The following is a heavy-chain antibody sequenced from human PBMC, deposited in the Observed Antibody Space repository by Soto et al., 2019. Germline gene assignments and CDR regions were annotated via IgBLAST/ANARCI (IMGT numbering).Heavy chain of an antibody. V-gene: IGHV1-18*01. J-gene: IGHJ5*02. D-gene: IGHD6-13*01. CDR1: GNTVPNYA. CDR2: ISAYNGNT. Sequence: ASVKVSCKASGNTVPNYAIHWVRQAPGQGLEWMGWISAYNGNTNYAQKLQGRVTMTTDTSTSTAYMELRSLRSDDTAVYYCARVSVRSSWQRKENWFDPWGQGTLVTVSS. CDR3: ARVSVRSSWQRKENWFDP.